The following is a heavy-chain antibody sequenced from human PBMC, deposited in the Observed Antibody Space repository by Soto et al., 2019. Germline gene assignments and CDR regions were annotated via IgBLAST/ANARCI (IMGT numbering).Heavy chain of an antibody. CDR3: AREVVVVPAATGYRYYYYYYYMEV. D-gene: IGHD2-2*01. J-gene: IGHJ6*03. V-gene: IGHV4-34*01. CDR1: GGSFSGYY. CDR2: INHSGST. Sequence: SETLSLTCAVYGGSFSGYYWIWIRQPPGKGLEWIGEINHSGSTNYNPSLKSRVTISVDTSKNQFSLKLSSVTAADTAVYYCAREVVVVPAATGYRYYYYYYYMEVWGKGTTVTVSS.